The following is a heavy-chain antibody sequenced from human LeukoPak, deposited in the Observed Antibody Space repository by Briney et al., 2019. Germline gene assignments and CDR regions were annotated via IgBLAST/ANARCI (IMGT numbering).Heavy chain of an antibody. CDR2: INPNSGGT. J-gene: IGHJ5*02. Sequence: ASVKVSCKASGYTFTSYYMHWVRQAPGQGLEWMGWINPNSGGTNYAQKFQGRVTMTRDTSISTAYMELSRLRSDDTAVYYCARDLDDYGDYSWFDPWGQGTLVTVSS. CDR3: ARDLDDYGDYSWFDP. D-gene: IGHD4-17*01. CDR1: GYTFTSYY. V-gene: IGHV1-2*02.